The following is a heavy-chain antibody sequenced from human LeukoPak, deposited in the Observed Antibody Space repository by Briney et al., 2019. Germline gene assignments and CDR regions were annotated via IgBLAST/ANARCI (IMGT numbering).Heavy chain of an antibody. CDR3: ARATSYDILTGYSDY. Sequence: GGSLRLSCAASGFTFSSYEMNWVRQAPGKGLEWVSYISSSGSTIYYADSVKGRFAISRDNAKKSLDLQMNSLRAEDTAVYYCARATSYDILTGYSDYWGQGTLVTVSS. CDR2: ISSSGSTI. V-gene: IGHV3-48*03. J-gene: IGHJ4*02. D-gene: IGHD3-9*01. CDR1: GFTFSSYE.